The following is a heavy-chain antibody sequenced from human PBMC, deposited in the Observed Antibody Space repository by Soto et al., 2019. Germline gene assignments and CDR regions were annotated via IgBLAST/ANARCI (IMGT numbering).Heavy chain of an antibody. CDR1: GFTLSDYY. V-gene: IGHV3-11*01. J-gene: IGHJ6*03. D-gene: IGHD6-19*01. CDR3: ARGVKQWLVGGYYYYYYMDV. CDR2: ISSSGTII. Sequence: QVQLVESGGGLAKPGGSLRLSCEASGFTLSDYYMSWIRQAPGKGLEWISYISSSGTIIYYADSVKGRFTISRDNAKKSLYLRMNSVRAEDTAVYYCARGVKQWLVGGYYYYYYMDVWGKGTTVTVSS.